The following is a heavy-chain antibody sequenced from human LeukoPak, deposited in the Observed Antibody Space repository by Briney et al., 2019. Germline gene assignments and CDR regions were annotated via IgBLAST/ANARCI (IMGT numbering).Heavy chain of an antibody. CDR3: ARIMVDFWSGKDNWLDP. D-gene: IGHD3-3*01. Sequence: PGGSLRLSCAASGFTFDDYGMSWVRQAPGKGLEWVSGINWNGGSTGYADSVKGRFTISRDNAKNSLYLQMNSLRAGDTALYYCARIMVDFWSGKDNWLDPWGQGTLVTVSS. CDR2: INWNGGST. J-gene: IGHJ5*02. CDR1: GFTFDDYG. V-gene: IGHV3-20*04.